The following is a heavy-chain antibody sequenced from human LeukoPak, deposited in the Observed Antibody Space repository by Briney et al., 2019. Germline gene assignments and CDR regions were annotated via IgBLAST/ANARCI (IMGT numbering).Heavy chain of an antibody. J-gene: IGHJ4*02. CDR1: EFTFSNYA. CDR2: ISYDGNTI. V-gene: IGHV3-30-3*01. D-gene: IGHD1-1*01. Sequence: GGSLRLSCAASEFTFSNYALHWVRQAPGKGLQWVAVISYDGNTIHYADSVKGRFIISRDTSKNTLYLQMNSLRAEDTAVYYCARPGVLQNFAYWAQGTLVTVSS. CDR3: ARPGVLQNFAY.